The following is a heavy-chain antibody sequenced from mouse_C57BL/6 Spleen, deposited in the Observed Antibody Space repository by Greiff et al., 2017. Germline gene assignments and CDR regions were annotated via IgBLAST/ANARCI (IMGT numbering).Heavy chain of an antibody. V-gene: IGHV1-64*01. J-gene: IGHJ4*01. CDR3: ARPYYYGSSERMDY. Sequence: QVQLQQSGAELVKPGASVKLSCKASGYTFTSYWMHWVKQRPGQGLEWIGMIHPNSGSTNYNEKFKSKATLTVDKSSSTAYMQLSSLTSEDSAVYYWARPYYYGSSERMDYWGQGTSVTVSS. CDR1: GYTFTSYW. D-gene: IGHD1-1*01. CDR2: IHPNSGST.